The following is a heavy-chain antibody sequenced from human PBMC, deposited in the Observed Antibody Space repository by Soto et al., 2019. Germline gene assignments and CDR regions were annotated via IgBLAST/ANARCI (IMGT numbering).Heavy chain of an antibody. Sequence: PGGSLRLSCAASGFTFSSYAMSWVRQTPGKGLEWVSTLSGSGGSTYYADSVKGQFTISRDNSKNTLYLQMNSLRAEDTAVYYCAKGVPGIAVAGKGSFEHWGQGTLVNVSS. CDR3: AKGVPGIAVAGKGSFEH. CDR2: LSGSGGST. CDR1: GFTFSSYA. D-gene: IGHD6-19*01. V-gene: IGHV3-23*01. J-gene: IGHJ1*01.